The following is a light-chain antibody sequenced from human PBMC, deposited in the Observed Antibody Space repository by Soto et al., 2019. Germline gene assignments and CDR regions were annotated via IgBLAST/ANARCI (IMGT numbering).Light chain of an antibody. J-gene: IGKJ2*01. Sequence: EIVLTQSPGTLSLSPGERATLSCRASQSLSSNHLAWYQQKPGQAPRLLIYGASSRATGIPDRFSGSGSGTDFTLTISRLEPEDFTVYYCQQYGNSPRTFGPGTKREIK. CDR1: QSLSSNH. CDR3: QQYGNSPRT. V-gene: IGKV3-20*01. CDR2: GAS.